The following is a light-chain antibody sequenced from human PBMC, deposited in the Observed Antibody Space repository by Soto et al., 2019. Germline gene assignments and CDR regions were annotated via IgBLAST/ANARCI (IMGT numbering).Light chain of an antibody. V-gene: IGLV2-14*01. CDR1: SSDVGGYNY. CDR2: EVS. J-gene: IGLJ2*01. Sequence: QSALTQPASVSESLGQSITISCTGTSSDVGGYNYVSWYQQHPGKAPKVMIFEVSKRPSGVSNRFSGSKSGNMASLTISGLQAEDEADYYCSSFTSTSTVLLGGGTKLTVL. CDR3: SSFTSTSTVL.